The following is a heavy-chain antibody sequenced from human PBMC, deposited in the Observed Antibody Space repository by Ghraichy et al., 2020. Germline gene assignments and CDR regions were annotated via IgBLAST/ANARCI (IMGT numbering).Heavy chain of an antibody. CDR1: GDSVSSNSAA. CDR3: ARGFYDTSGYYYGDYYYGMDV. CDR2: TYYRSKWYN. J-gene: IGHJ6*02. V-gene: IGHV6-1*01. Sequence: SQTLSLTCAISGDSVSSNSAAWNWIRQSPSRGLEWLGRTYYRSKWYNDYAVSVKSRITINPDTSKNQFSLQLNSVTPEDTAVYYCARGFYDTSGYYYGDYYYGMDVWGQGTTVTVSS. D-gene: IGHD3-22*01.